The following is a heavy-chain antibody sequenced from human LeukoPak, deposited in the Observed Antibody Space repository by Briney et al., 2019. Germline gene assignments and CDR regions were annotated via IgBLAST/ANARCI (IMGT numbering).Heavy chain of an antibody. CDR1: GGSISSSY. Sequence: SETLSLTCTVSGGSISSSYWNWIRQPPGKGLEWIGYIYYSGSTNYDPSLKSRVTISVDTSKNKFSLRLSSVTAADTAVYYCAGDTGQQPYPDYWGQGALVTVSS. CDR3: AGDTGQQPYPDY. CDR2: IYYSGST. D-gene: IGHD6-13*01. V-gene: IGHV4-59*12. J-gene: IGHJ4*02.